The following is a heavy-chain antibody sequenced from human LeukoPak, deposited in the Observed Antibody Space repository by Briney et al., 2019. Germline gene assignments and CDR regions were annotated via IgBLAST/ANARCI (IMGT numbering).Heavy chain of an antibody. CDR2: INHSGST. J-gene: IGHJ4*02. V-gene: IGHV4-34*01. D-gene: IGHD2-2*01. CDR3: ARDPSVVVPAASSRGVAGTALGY. CDR1: GGSISSYY. Sequence: PSETLSLTCTVSGGSISSYYWSWIRQPPGKGLEWIGEINHSGSTNYNPSLKSRVTISVDTSKNQFSLKLSSVTAADTAVYYCARDPSVVVPAASSRGVAGTALGYWGQGTLVTVSS.